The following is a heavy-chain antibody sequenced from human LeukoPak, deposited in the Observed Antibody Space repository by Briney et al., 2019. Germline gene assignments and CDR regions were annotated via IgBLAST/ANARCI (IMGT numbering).Heavy chain of an antibody. D-gene: IGHD6-6*01. CDR1: GYTFTGYY. Sequence: ASVKVSCKASGYTFTGYYMHWVRQAPGQALEWIGWINPNSGRTNYAQKFQGRVTMTRDTSISTAYMELSRLRSDDTAVYYCARDLGIAARYFDYWGQGTLVTVSS. J-gene: IGHJ4*02. CDR2: INPNSGRT. CDR3: ARDLGIAARYFDY. V-gene: IGHV1-2*02.